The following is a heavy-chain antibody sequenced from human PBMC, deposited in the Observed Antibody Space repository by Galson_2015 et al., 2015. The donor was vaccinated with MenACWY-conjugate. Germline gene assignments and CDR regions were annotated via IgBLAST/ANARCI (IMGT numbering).Heavy chain of an antibody. V-gene: IGHV3-64*01. CDR2: IRSTGGNT. CDR3: ARDTWSTSEWAAAGPDY. J-gene: IGHJ4*02. CDR1: GFTFSNYA. Sequence: SLRLSCAASGFTFSNYAMHWVRQAPGKGLDHVSTIRSTGGNTYYANSVKGRFTISRDNSKNTLYLQMGSLRAEDMAVYYCARDTWSTSEWAAAGPDYWGQGTLVTVSS. D-gene: IGHD2/OR15-2a*01.